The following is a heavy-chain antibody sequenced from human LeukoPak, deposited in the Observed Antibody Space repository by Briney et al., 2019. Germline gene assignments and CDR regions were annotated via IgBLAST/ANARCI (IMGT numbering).Heavy chain of an antibody. CDR1: GFTFSSYG. V-gene: IGHV3-48*01. J-gene: IGHJ3*02. CDR3: ARTYDFGRGPPGDAFDN. CDR2: IDARSGIT. D-gene: IGHD3-3*01. Sequence: GGSLRLSCAASGFTFSSYGMHWVRQAPGKVPEWVSYIDARSGITYYADSVQGRFTISRDNAQESVFLQMNSLRADDTAVYYCARTYDFGRGPPGDAFDNWGPGTLVTVSS.